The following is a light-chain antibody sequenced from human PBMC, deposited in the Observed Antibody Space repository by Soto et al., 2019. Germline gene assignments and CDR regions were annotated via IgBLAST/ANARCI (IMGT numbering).Light chain of an antibody. J-gene: IGKJ1*01. V-gene: IGKV3-20*01. CDR3: QLYDSSPVT. CDR2: GAS. Sequence: EIVLTQSPGTLSLSPGERATLSCRASQSVSSNYLAWYQQKPGQAPRLLIYGASSRATGIPDRFSGSGSGTDFTLTISRLEPEDFAVYYCQLYDSSPVTFGQGTKVEIK. CDR1: QSVSSNY.